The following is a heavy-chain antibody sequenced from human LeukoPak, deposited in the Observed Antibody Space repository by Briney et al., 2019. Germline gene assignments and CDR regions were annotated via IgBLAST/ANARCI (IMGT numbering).Heavy chain of an antibody. Sequence: GGFLRLSCAASGFTFSDYYIDWVRQAPGKGLEWVGRSRNKANGYTTEFGASVKGRFSISRDDSKDSVYLHMNSLKTEDTAVYYCARSPASGVNVFDVWGQGTMVTVSS. V-gene: IGHV3-72*01. D-gene: IGHD1-26*01. CDR2: SRNKANGYTT. CDR3: ARSPASGVNVFDV. J-gene: IGHJ3*01. CDR1: GFTFSDYY.